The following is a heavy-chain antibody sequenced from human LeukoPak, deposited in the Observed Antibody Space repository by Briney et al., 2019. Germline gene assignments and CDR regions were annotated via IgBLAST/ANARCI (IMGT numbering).Heavy chain of an antibody. Sequence: ASVKVSCKASGYIFISYCMHWVRQAPGQGLEWMGWINPNSDGTNYAQKFQGRVTMTRDTSINTAYMELSRLRSDDTAVYYCARGTVIFSLDYWGQGTLVTVSS. CDR2: INPNSDGT. CDR1: GYIFISYC. CDR3: ARGTVIFSLDY. V-gene: IGHV1-2*02. J-gene: IGHJ4*02. D-gene: IGHD3-10*01.